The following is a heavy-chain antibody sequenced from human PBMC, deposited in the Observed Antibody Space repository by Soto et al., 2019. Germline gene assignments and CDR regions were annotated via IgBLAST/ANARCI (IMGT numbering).Heavy chain of an antibody. CDR1: GFTFDDYA. CDR2: ISWNSGSI. V-gene: IGHV3-9*01. D-gene: IGHD5-12*01. J-gene: IGHJ6*02. CDR3: AKATNGREDCGYDWSWGFSGYYYGMDV. Sequence: QSGGSLRLSCAASGFTFDDYAMHWVRQAPGKGLEWVSGISWNSGSIGYADSVKGRFTISRDNAKNSLYLQMNSLRAEDTALYYCAKATNGREDCGYDWSWGFSGYYYGMDVWGQGTTVTVSS.